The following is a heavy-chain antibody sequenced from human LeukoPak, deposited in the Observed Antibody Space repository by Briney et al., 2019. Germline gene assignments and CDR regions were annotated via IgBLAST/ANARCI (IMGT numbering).Heavy chain of an antibody. CDR3: ARGSVLLWFGELFGIHYYMDV. D-gene: IGHD3-10*01. J-gene: IGHJ6*03. CDR1: GGSFSGYY. CDR2: INHSGST. V-gene: IGHV4-34*01. Sequence: SETLSLTCAVYGGSFSGYYWSWIRQPPGKGLEWIGEINHSGSTNYNPSLKSRVTISVDTSKNQFSLKLSSVTAADTAVYYCARGSVLLWFGELFGIHYYMDVWGKGTTVTVSS.